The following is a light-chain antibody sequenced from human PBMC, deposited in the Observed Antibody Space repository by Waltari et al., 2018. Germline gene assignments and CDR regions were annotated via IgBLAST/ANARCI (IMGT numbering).Light chain of an antibody. V-gene: IGKV3-15*01. J-gene: IGKJ2*01. CDR3: QHSDT. CDR1: QTVSSN. CDR2: GAS. Sequence: MTQSPVTLSVSPGEKHTLSCRARQTVSSNLAWYPQKPGQSPRLLIYGASTRATGIPARVSGSGYGTDFTLTISSLQSEDFAVYYCQHSDTFGQGTKLEIK.